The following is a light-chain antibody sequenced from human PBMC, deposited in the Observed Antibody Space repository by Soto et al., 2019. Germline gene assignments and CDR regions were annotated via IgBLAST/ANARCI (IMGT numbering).Light chain of an antibody. CDR2: GVT. V-gene: IGLV2-14*03. CDR1: SSDIGGHDD. CDR3: CSYTSDLTPYV. J-gene: IGLJ1*01. Sequence: QSALTRPASVSGSPGQSITISCTGTSSDIGGHDDVSWYQQHPGKVPKLLIYGVTDRPSGVSNRFSGSKSGNVASLTISGLQAEDEADYYCCSYTSDLTPYVFGTGTKVTVL.